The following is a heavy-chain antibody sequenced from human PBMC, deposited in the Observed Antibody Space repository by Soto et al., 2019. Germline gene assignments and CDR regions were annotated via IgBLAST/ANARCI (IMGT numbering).Heavy chain of an antibody. CDR3: ARVRVVRYGMDV. Sequence: QVQLVESGGGLVKPGGSLRLSCAASGFTFSDYYMSWIRQAPGKGLEWVSYISSSSSYTNYADSVKGRFTISRDNAKNSLYLQMNSLRAEDTVVYYCARVRVVRYGMDVWGQGTTVTVSS. CDR1: GFTFSDYY. V-gene: IGHV3-11*05. CDR2: ISSSSSYT. J-gene: IGHJ6*02. D-gene: IGHD3-10*01.